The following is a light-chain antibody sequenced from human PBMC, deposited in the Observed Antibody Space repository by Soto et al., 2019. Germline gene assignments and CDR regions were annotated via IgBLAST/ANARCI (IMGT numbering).Light chain of an antibody. CDR2: DAS. CDR3: QQYNNWPRT. Sequence: ETVMTQSPATLSVSPGERATLSCRASQSIRSTLAWFQQKPGRAPRLLIYDASKRATRIPARFSGSGSGTEFTLTISGLQSEDFAVYYCQQYNNWPRTFGQGTIVDIK. J-gene: IGKJ1*01. CDR1: QSIRST. V-gene: IGKV3-15*01.